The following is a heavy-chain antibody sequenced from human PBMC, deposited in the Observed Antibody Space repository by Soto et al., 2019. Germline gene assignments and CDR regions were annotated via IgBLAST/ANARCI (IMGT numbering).Heavy chain of an antibody. CDR2: VKSENDGGTP. Sequence: PGGSRRLSCAASGFTFCNAWFNWVPQTPGRGLEWGGRVKSENDGGTPDFAAPVKGRFAISRDDAKNMVYREMNSSQTEDTAMYYCTTDTNITTTTVRFDSWGHGTLVTVSS. CDR3: TTDTNITTTTVRFDS. V-gene: IGHV3-15*07. CDR1: GFTFCNAW. J-gene: IGHJ4*01. D-gene: IGHD3-22*01.